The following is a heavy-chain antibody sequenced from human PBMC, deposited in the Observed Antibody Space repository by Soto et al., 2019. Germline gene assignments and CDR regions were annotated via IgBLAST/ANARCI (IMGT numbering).Heavy chain of an antibody. V-gene: IGHV1-69*12. Sequence: QVQLVQSGAEVKKPGSSVKVSCKASGGTFSSYAISWVRQAPGQGLEWMGGIIPIFGTANYAQKFQGRVTSNADATRGTAYMELSSPRSEETAVYYCARAMDGEQPPYYGMDVWGQGTTVTVSS. CDR3: ARAMDGEQPPYYGMDV. D-gene: IGHD3-10*01. J-gene: IGHJ6*02. CDR1: GGTFSSYA. CDR2: IIPIFGTA.